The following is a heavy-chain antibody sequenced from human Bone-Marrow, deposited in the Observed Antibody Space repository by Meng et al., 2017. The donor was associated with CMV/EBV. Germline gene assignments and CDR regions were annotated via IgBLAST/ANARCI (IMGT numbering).Heavy chain of an antibody. V-gene: IGHV3-21*01. CDR3: ARSSSSWGGVFDY. CDR1: GFTFSSYS. J-gene: IGHJ4*02. D-gene: IGHD6-13*01. Sequence: GESLKISCATSGFTFSSYSMNWVRQAPGKGLEWVSSISSSSSYIYYADSVKGRFTISRDNAKNSLYLQMNSLRAEDTAVYYCARSSSSWGGVFDYWGQGNLVNVPS. CDR2: ISSSSSYI.